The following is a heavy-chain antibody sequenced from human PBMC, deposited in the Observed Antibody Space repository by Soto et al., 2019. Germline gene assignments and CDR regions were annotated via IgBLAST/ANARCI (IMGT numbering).Heavy chain of an antibody. D-gene: IGHD4-17*01. V-gene: IGHV3-9*01. CDR1: GFTFDDYA. J-gene: IGHJ4*02. Sequence: EVQLVESGGGLVQPGRSLRLSCAASGFTFDDYAMHWVRQAPGKGLEWVSGISWNSGSIGYADSVKGRFTISRDNAKNSLYLQMNSLRAEDTALYYCAKDHYGDPEGPLDYWGQGTLVTVSS. CDR2: ISWNSGSI. CDR3: AKDHYGDPEGPLDY.